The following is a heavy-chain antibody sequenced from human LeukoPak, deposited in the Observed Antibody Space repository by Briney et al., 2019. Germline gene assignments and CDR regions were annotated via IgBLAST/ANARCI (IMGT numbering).Heavy chain of an antibody. V-gene: IGHV1-2*02. CDR2: INPNSGGT. CDR3: ARGLIVVVPAANNWFDP. D-gene: IGHD2-2*01. Sequence: GASVKVSCKASGYTFTGYYMHWVRQAPGQGLEWMGWINPNSGGTNYAQKFQGRVTMTRDTSISTAYMELSRLRTDDTAVYYCARGLIVVVPAANNWFDPWGQGTLVTVSS. CDR1: GYTFTGYY. J-gene: IGHJ5*02.